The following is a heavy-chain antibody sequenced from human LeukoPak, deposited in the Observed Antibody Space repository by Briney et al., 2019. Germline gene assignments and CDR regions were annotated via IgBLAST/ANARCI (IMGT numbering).Heavy chain of an antibody. V-gene: IGHV3-49*03. CDR3: TRDGNRYVVDY. D-gene: IGHD3-10*02. CDR1: GFTFSSYG. Sequence: GGTLRLSCAASGFTFSSYGMSWFRQAPGKGLEWVGFIRSKAYGGTTEYAASVKGRFTISRDDSKSIAYLQMNSLKTEDTAVYYCTRDGNRYVVDYWGQGTLVTVSS. CDR2: IRSKAYGGTT. J-gene: IGHJ4*02.